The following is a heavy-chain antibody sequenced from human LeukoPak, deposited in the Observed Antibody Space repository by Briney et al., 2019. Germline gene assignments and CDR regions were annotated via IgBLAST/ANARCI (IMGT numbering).Heavy chain of an antibody. J-gene: IGHJ4*02. CDR2: INPNSGGT. CDR3: ARARDGSGSYYLYY. CDR1: GYTFTGYY. D-gene: IGHD3-10*01. V-gene: IGHV1-2*02. Sequence: ASVKVSCKASGYTFTGYYMHWVRQAPGQGLEWMGWINPNSGGTNYAQKFQGRVTMTRDTSISTAYMELSRLRSDDTAVYYCARARDGSGSYYLYYWGQGTLVTVSS.